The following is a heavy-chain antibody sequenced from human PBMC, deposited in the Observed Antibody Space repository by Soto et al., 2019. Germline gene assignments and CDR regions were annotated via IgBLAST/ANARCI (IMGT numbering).Heavy chain of an antibody. CDR3: AREVNVVALSDAFDI. V-gene: IGHV4-30-4*01. J-gene: IGHJ3*02. CDR1: GDSISSDNYF. Sequence: QVQLQESGPGLVKPSQTLSLICTVSGDSISSDNYFWSWIRQPPGQGLEWVGYISNRGTPYYNPSLTSRVTISLDTSKNRFSLDMYSVTAADTAVYYCAREVNVVALSDAFDILGQGTMVTVSS. D-gene: IGHD2-8*01. CDR2: ISNRGTP.